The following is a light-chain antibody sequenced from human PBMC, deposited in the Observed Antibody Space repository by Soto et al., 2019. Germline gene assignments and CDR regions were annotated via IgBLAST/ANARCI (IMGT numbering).Light chain of an antibody. CDR2: DVS. Sequence: EIVMTQSPASLSGSPGARVTLSCRAGQGVTTNFAWYQQKSGQSPRLLIYDVSTRATGVPARFSGTGSETDFTLTISGLQSEDSAVYFCQQYNNWPRTFGQGTKVDI. V-gene: IGKV3-15*01. CDR1: QGVTTN. CDR3: QQYNNWPRT. J-gene: IGKJ1*01.